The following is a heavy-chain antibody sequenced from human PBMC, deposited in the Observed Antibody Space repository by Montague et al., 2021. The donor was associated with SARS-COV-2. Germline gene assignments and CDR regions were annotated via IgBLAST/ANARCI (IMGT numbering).Heavy chain of an antibody. CDR2: ITSNSNTI. Sequence: SLRLSCAASGFTFSDYYMRWIRQAPGKGLEWVSCITSNSNTIYYADSVKGRFTISRDNAKNSLYLQMNRLRAEDTAVYFCARDGVVGARVDYWGQGTLVTVSS. CDR1: GFTFSDYY. CDR3: ARDGVVGARVDY. V-gene: IGHV3-11*01. J-gene: IGHJ4*01. D-gene: IGHD1-26*01.